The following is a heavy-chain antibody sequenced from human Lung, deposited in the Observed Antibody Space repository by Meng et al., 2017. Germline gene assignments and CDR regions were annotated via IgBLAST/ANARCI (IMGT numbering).Heavy chain of an antibody. CDR2: INHSGST. J-gene: IGHJ4*02. Sequence: VQLQQGGAGLLKPSETLSLTCVVSGGSFSEYYWSWIRQPPGKGLEWIGEINHSGSTNYNPSLESRATISVDTSQNNLSLKLSSVTAADSAVYYCARGPTTMAHDFDYWGQGTLVTVSS. D-gene: IGHD4-11*01. CDR3: ARGPTTMAHDFDY. CDR1: GGSFSEYY. V-gene: IGHV4-34*01.